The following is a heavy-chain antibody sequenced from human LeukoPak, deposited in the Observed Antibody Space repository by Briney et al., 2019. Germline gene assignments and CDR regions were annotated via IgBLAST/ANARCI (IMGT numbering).Heavy chain of an antibody. CDR2: IYYSGST. Sequence: PSETLSLTRTVSGGSISSSSYYWGWIRQPPGKGLEWIGSIYYSGSTYYNPSLKSRVTISVDTSKNQFSLKLSSVTAADTAVYSCARDLSPYYDILIGYYFSNWFDPWGQGTLVTVSS. CDR1: GGSISSSSYY. J-gene: IGHJ5*02. CDR3: ARDLSPYYDILIGYYFSNWFDP. D-gene: IGHD3-9*01. V-gene: IGHV4-39*07.